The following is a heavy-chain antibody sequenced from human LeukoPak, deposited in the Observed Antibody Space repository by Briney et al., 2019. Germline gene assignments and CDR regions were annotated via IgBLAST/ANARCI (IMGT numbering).Heavy chain of an antibody. D-gene: IGHD6-13*01. CDR2: ISSSGSTI. Sequence: PGGSLRLSCAASGFTFSEYYMCWIRQAQGKGLERVSYISSSGSTISYADSVKSRFTISRDNAKNSLYLQMNSLRAEDTAVYYCARVLQLYFDYWGQGTLVTVSS. J-gene: IGHJ4*02. V-gene: IGHV3-11*04. CDR1: GFTFSEYY. CDR3: ARVLQLYFDY.